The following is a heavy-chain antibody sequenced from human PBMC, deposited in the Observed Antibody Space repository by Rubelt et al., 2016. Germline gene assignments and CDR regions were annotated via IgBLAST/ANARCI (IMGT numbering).Heavy chain of an antibody. V-gene: IGHV3-33*01. CDR3: AREKGQWLVHYWFDP. D-gene: IGHD6-19*01. Sequence: KGLEWVAVIWYDGSNTYYADSVKGRFTISRDNSKNTLYLQMNSLRAEDTAVYYCAREKGQWLVHYWFDPWGQGTLVTVSS. J-gene: IGHJ5*02. CDR2: IWYDGSNT.